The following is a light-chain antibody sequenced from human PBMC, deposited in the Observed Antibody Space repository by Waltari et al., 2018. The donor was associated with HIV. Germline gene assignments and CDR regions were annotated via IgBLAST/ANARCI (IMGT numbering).Light chain of an antibody. Sequence: QSVLTQPPSASGTPGQRVTISCSGSSSNIGSNIVNWYQQLPGTAPKLLIYSNNQRPAGVPDRFSRSKSGTSASLAISGRQSEDEADYYCAAWDDSLNGWVFGGGTKLTVL. CDR1: SSNIGSNI. V-gene: IGLV1-44*01. J-gene: IGLJ3*02. CDR3: AAWDDSLNGWV. CDR2: SNN.